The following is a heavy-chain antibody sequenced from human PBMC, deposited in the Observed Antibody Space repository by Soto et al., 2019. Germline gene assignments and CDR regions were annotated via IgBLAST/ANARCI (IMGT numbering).Heavy chain of an antibody. V-gene: IGHV4-59*12. Sequence: SETLSLTCTVSGGSISSYYWSWIRQPPGKGLEWIGYIYYSGSTNYNPSLKSRVTISVDKSKNQFSLNLSSVTAADTAVYYCARDQNGSGNYYTRYFDYWGQGTLVTVSS. J-gene: IGHJ4*02. D-gene: IGHD3-10*01. CDR1: GGSISSYY. CDR3: ARDQNGSGNYYTRYFDY. CDR2: IYYSGST.